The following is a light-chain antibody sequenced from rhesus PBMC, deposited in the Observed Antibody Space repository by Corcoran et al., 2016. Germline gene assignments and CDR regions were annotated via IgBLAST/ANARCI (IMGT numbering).Light chain of an antibody. CDR3: QQYSSRPLYS. J-gene: IGKJ2*01. V-gene: IGKV1-21*01. Sequence: DIQMTQSPSSLSASVGDKVTITCRASQGISSWLAWYQQKPGKAPKLLIYQASSLQSGVPSRFSGSASGTDFTLTISSLQSEDFSSYYCQQYSSRPLYSFGQGTKVEIK. CDR1: QGISSW. CDR2: QAS.